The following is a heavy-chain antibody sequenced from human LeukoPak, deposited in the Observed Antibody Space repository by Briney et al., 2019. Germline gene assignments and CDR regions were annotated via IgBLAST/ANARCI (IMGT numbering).Heavy chain of an antibody. J-gene: IGHJ4*02. CDR3: ARATRYCSGGSCYPDSFDY. V-gene: IGHV3-66*01. CDR2: IYSGGST. D-gene: IGHD2-15*01. CDR1: GFTFPTYA. Sequence: AGGSLRLSCAASGFTFPTYAMSWVRQAPGKGLEWVSVIYSGGSTYYADSVKGRFTISRDNSKNTLYLQMNSLRAEDTAVYYCARATRYCSGGSCYPDSFDYWGQRTLVTVSS.